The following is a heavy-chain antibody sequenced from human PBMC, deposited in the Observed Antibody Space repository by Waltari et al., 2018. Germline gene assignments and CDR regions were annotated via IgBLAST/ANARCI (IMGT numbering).Heavy chain of an antibody. J-gene: IGHJ4*02. CDR1: GFTFSSYW. Sequence: EVQLVESGGGLVQPGGSLRLSCAASGFTFSSYWMHWVRQAPGKGLVWVVRINRDGCSTSYADSVKGRFTISRDNAKNTLYLQMNSLRAEDTAVYYCARVGGYYDSSGYYYYWGQGTLVTVSS. D-gene: IGHD3-22*01. CDR3: ARVGGYYDSSGYYYY. V-gene: IGHV3-74*01. CDR2: INRDGCST.